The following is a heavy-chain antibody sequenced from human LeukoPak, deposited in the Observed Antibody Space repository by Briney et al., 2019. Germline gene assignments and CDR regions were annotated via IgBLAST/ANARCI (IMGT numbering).Heavy chain of an antibody. J-gene: IGHJ4*02. V-gene: IGHV1-69*02. D-gene: IGHD3-16*01. Sequence: ASVKVSCKASGGTFSSYTISWVRQSPGQPLEWMGRIIPILCIADYAQYFPCRVTITADKSTRTAYMELSSLRSEDTAVYYCALEPGEKIDYWGQGTLVTVSS. CDR1: GGTFSSYT. CDR3: ALEPGEKIDY. CDR2: IIPILCIA.